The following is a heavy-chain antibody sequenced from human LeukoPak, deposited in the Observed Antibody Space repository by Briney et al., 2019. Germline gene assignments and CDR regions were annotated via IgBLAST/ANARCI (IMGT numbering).Heavy chain of an antibody. J-gene: IGHJ4*02. CDR1: GFTFDDYA. D-gene: IGHD3-22*01. CDR3: AKDIGYLPNYYFDY. V-gene: IGHV3-9*01. CDR2: ISWNSGII. Sequence: GRSLRLSCAASGFTFDDYAMPWVRQAPGKGLEWVSGISWNSGIIGYGDSVKGRFTISRDNAKNSLYLQVNSLRTEDTALYYCAKDIGYLPNYYFDYWGQGTLVTVSS.